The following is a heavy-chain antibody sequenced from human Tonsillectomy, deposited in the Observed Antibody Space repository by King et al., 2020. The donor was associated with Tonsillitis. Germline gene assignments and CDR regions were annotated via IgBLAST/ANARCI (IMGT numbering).Heavy chain of an antibody. CDR1: GGPFSSYA. V-gene: IGHV1-69*01. D-gene: IGHD3-10*01. J-gene: IGHJ4*02. Sequence: LVQSGAEVKKPGSSVKVSCKASGGPFSSYAISWVRQAPGQGLEWMGGIIPIFGTANYAQKFQGRVTITADESTSTAYMELSSLRSEDTAVYYCARDLYGSGSYYISLYWGQGTLVTVSS. CDR3: ARDLYGSGSYYISLY. CDR2: IIPIFGTA.